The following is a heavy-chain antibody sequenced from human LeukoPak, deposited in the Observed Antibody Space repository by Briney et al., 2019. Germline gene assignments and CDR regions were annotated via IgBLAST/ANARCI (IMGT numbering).Heavy chain of an antibody. Sequence: PGGSLRLSCAAPGLSFSSNWMGWVRQAPGKGLEWVAHIKRDGSQKYYLDSVKGRFTISRDNAKNSLYLQMNSLRVEDTAVYYCARLGLEVGGPNWFDPWGPGTLVTVSS. V-gene: IGHV3-7*01. CDR2: IKRDGSQK. D-gene: IGHD1-1*01. CDR1: GLSFSSNW. J-gene: IGHJ5*02. CDR3: ARLGLEVGGPNWFDP.